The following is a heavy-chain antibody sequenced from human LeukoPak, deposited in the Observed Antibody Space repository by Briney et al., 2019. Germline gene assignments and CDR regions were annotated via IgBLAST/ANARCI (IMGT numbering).Heavy chain of an antibody. J-gene: IGHJ3*02. Sequence: PGGSLRLSCAASGFTFSSYSMNWVRQAPGKGLEWVSSISSSSSYIYYADTVKGRFTISRDNAKNSLYLQMNSLRAEDTAVYYCARDGIVGATGPGFYAFDIWGQGTMVTVSS. CDR3: ARDGIVGATGPGFYAFDI. D-gene: IGHD1-26*01. V-gene: IGHV3-21*01. CDR2: ISSSSSYI. CDR1: GFTFSSYS.